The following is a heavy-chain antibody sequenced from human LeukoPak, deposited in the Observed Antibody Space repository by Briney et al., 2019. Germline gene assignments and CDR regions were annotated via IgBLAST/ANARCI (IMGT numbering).Heavy chain of an antibody. CDR3: ARGTYYGSGRKMEFAFDY. Sequence: SETLSLTCSVSGGSIRSFYWTWIRQPPGKALEWIGNIYYSGSTNYNPSLQSRVSVFVDSSKSQFSLNLTSMVTTDTAVHFCARGTYYGSGRKMEFAFDYWGQGILVTVSA. V-gene: IGHV4-59*01. D-gene: IGHD3-10*01. CDR1: GGSIRSFY. J-gene: IGHJ4*02. CDR2: IYYSGST.